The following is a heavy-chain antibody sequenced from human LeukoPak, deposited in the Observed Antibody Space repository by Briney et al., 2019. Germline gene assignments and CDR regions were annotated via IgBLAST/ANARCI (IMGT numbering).Heavy chain of an antibody. J-gene: IGHJ6*03. D-gene: IGHD5-18*01. CDR3: ARVGYSYGSPSGYYYMDV. CDR2: IIPIFGTA. Sequence: SVKVSCKASGGTFSSYAISWVRQAPGQGLEWMGRIIPIFGTANYAQKFQGRVTITTDESTSTAYMELSSLRSADTAVYYCARVGYSYGSPSGYYYMDVWGKGTTVTVSS. V-gene: IGHV1-69*05. CDR1: GGTFSSYA.